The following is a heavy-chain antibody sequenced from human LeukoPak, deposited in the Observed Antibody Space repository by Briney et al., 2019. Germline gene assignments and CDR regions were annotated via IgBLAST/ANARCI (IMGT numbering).Heavy chain of an antibody. D-gene: IGHD5-18*01. CDR1: GGSISSGNYY. CDR3: ARSYGYGTNFDY. V-gene: IGHV4-31*03. J-gene: IGHJ4*02. Sequence: PSETLSLTCTVSGGSISSGNYYWSWIRQHPGKGLEWIGYMYYRGSTYYNPSLNSRVTISVDTSKNQFSLKLSSVTAADTAVYYCARSYGYGTNFDYWGQGTLVTVSS. CDR2: MYYRGST.